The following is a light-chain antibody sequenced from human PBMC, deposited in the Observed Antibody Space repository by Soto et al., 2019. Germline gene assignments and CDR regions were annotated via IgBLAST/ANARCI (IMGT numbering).Light chain of an antibody. J-gene: IGKJ3*01. V-gene: IGKV3-15*01. CDR1: QSISGN. CDR3: QQYHNWPVT. Sequence: EIVMTQSPAILSVSPGESATLSCRASQSISGNLAWYQQKPGQAPRLLIYAASVRATGIPARFSGSGSGTDFPLTVSSLQSYDFAVYSCQQYHNWPVTFGPGTKVDI. CDR2: AAS.